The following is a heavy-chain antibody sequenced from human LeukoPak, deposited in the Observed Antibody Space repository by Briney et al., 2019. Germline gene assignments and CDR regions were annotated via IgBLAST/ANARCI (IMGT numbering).Heavy chain of an antibody. CDR3: ARDPVEWELLLDY. CDR2: MNIDGSEK. J-gene: IGHJ4*02. D-gene: IGHD1-26*01. V-gene: IGHV3-7*01. Sequence: GGSLRLSCVASGFTFSNYWMHWVRQAPGKRLEWVANMNIDGSEKYYADSAKGRFTISRDNARNSVYLQMNSLRVEDTAVYYCARDPVEWELLLDYWGQGTLVTVSS. CDR1: GFTFSNYW.